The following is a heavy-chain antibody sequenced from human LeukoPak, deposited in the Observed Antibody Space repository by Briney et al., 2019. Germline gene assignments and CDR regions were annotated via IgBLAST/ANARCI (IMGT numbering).Heavy chain of an antibody. Sequence: GASVKVSCKASGGTFGDYAISWVRQAPGQGLEWMGRTIPILGIAKSAQRFQGRVTITADTSTSTAYMELSSLRSEDTAMYYCASQIFLPFDYWARGTLVTVSS. D-gene: IGHD3-3*01. CDR3: ASQIFLPFDY. CDR2: TIPILGIA. V-gene: IGHV1-69*04. CDR1: GGTFGDYA. J-gene: IGHJ4*02.